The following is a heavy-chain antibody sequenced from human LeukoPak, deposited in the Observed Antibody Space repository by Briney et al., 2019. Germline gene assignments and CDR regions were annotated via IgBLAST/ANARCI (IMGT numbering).Heavy chain of an antibody. D-gene: IGHD3-22*01. CDR2: INPSGGST. V-gene: IGHV1-46*01. J-gene: IGHJ5*02. Sequence: GASVKASCKASGYTFTSYYMHWVRQAPGQGLEWMGIINPSGGSTSYAQKFQGRVTMTRDTSTSTVYMELSSLRSEDTAVYYCARNRGSGYYLNLNWFDPWGQGTLVTVSS. CDR1: GYTFTSYY. CDR3: ARNRGSGYYLNLNWFDP.